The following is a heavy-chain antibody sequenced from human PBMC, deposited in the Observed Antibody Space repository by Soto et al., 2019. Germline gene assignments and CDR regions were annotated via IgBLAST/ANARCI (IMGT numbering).Heavy chain of an antibody. CDR2: IYYSGST. CDR3: ARFHYVFWSGYSLNWFDP. CDR1: GGSISSGGYY. J-gene: IGHJ5*02. D-gene: IGHD3-3*01. V-gene: IGHV4-31*03. Sequence: PSETLSLTCTVSGGSISSGGYYWSWIRQHPGKGLEWIGYIYYSGSTYYNPSLKSRVTISVDTSKNQFSLKLSSVTAADTAVYYCARFHYVFWSGYSLNWFDPWGQGTLVTVSS.